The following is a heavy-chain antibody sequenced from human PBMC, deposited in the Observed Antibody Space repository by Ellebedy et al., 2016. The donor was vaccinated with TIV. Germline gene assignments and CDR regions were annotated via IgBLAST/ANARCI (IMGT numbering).Heavy chain of an antibody. D-gene: IGHD6-6*01. CDR2: IKQDGSEK. J-gene: IGHJ4*02. CDR1: GFTFSSYW. Sequence: GESLKISCAASGFTFSSYWMSWVRQAPGKGLEWVANIKQDGSEKYYVDSVKGRFTISRDNAKNSLYLQMNSLRAEDTAVYYCARDYSSSTDFDYWGQGTLVTVSS. V-gene: IGHV3-7*01. CDR3: ARDYSSSTDFDY.